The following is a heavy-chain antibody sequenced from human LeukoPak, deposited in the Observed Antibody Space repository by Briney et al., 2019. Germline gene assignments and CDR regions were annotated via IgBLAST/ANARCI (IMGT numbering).Heavy chain of an antibody. D-gene: IGHD6-13*01. Sequence: PGGSLRLSCAASGVTFSSYWMSWVRQASGKGLEWVANIKQDGSEKYYVDSVKGRFTISRDNAKNSLYLQMNSLRAEDTAVYYCARVPSSSWYGWYFDYWGQGTLVTVSS. CDR1: GVTFSSYW. CDR2: IKQDGSEK. CDR3: ARVPSSSWYGWYFDY. J-gene: IGHJ4*02. V-gene: IGHV3-7*03.